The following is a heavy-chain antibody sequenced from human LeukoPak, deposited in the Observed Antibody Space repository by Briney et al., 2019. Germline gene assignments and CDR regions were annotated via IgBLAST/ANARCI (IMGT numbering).Heavy chain of an antibody. J-gene: IGHJ2*01. CDR3: ARRVCRGSTSCYTVGDWYFDL. D-gene: IGHD2-2*02. CDR2: IYYSGST. CDR1: GGSISSSSYY. Sequence: SETLSLTCTVSGGSISSSSYYWGWIRQPPGKGLEWIGSIYYSGSTYYNPSLRSRVTISVDTSKNQFSLKLSSVTAADTAVYYCARRVCRGSTSCYTVGDWYFDLWGRGTLVTVSS. V-gene: IGHV4-39*01.